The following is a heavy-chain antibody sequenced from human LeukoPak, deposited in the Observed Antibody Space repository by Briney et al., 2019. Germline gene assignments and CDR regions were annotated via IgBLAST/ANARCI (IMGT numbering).Heavy chain of an antibody. CDR1: GFTLSNAW. D-gene: IGHD3-9*01. Sequence: GGSLRLSCSASGFTLSNAWMNWVRQTPGKGLEWVSYISSSGSTIYYADSVKGRFTISRDNAKNSLYLRMNSLRAEDTAVYYCARGITIWVGSDYWGQGTPVTVSS. CDR3: ARGITIWVGSDY. CDR2: ISSSGSTI. J-gene: IGHJ4*02. V-gene: IGHV3-11*01.